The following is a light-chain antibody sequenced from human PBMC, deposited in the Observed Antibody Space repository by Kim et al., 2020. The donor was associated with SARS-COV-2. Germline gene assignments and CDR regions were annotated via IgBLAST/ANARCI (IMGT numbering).Light chain of an antibody. V-gene: IGLV2-11*01. Sequence: SVNISGNGTSSDVGGYNCVSWYQQRQGKAPKVIIYDVNKRPSGVPDRFSGSKSGSTASLTSSGLRSEDEADYYCAAWDDSLSGPVFGGGTQLTVL. J-gene: IGLJ2*01. CDR2: DVN. CDR3: AAWDDSLSGPV. CDR1: SSDVGGYNC.